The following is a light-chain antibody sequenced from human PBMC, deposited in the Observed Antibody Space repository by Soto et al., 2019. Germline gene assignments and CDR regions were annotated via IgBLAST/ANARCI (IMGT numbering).Light chain of an antibody. V-gene: IGLV2-8*01. CDR2: EVN. J-gene: IGLJ1*01. Sequence: QSVLTQPPSASGSPGQSVTISCTGTSSDVGGYNLVSWYQQHPGKAPKLMIYEVNKRPSGVPDRFSGSKSGNTASLTVSGLQAEDEGDYYCSSYAGSNNVFGTGTKLTVL. CDR3: SSYAGSNNV. CDR1: SSDVGGYNL.